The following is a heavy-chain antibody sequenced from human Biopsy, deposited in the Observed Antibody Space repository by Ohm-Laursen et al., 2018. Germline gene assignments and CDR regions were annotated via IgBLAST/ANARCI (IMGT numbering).Heavy chain of an antibody. Sequence: LVKVSCKASGYTFTDYDIHWVRQASGHGLEWVGWMTPKTGKTGYTQKLQGRLTMTRDTSTSTAYMELSILRSEDTAIYYCARGGYDYDFWGQGTLVTVSS. D-gene: IGHD5-12*01. J-gene: IGHJ4*01. CDR3: ARGGYDYDF. CDR1: GYTFTDYD. V-gene: IGHV1-8*01. CDR2: MTPKTGKT.